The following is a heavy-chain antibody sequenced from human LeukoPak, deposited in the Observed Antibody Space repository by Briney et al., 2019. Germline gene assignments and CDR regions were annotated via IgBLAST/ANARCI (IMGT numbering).Heavy chain of an antibody. Sequence: ASVKVSCKASGYTFTSYGISWVRQAPGQGLEWVGWISAYNGNTNYAQKLQGRVTMTTDTSTSTAYMELRILRSDDTAVYYCARSGGYCSGGSCYSEYYFDYWGQGTLVTVSS. J-gene: IGHJ4*02. V-gene: IGHV1-18*01. CDR2: ISAYNGNT. CDR3: ARSGGYCSGGSCYSEYYFDY. D-gene: IGHD2-15*01. CDR1: GYTFTSYG.